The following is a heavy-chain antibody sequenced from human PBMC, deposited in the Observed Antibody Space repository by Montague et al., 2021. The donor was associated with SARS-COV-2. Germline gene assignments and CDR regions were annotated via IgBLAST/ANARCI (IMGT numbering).Heavy chain of an antibody. D-gene: IGHD6-19*01. CDR2: INHSGST. J-gene: IGHJ4*02. CDR1: GGSFGGYY. CDR3: ARGSRQWLVRPPHYYYFDY. Sequence: SETLSLTCAVSGGSFGGYYWSWIRQPPGKGLEWIGEINHSGSTNXNPSLKSRVTISVDTSKNQFSLKLSSVTAADTAVYYCARGSRQWLVRPPHYYYFDYWGQGTLVTVSS. V-gene: IGHV4-34*01.